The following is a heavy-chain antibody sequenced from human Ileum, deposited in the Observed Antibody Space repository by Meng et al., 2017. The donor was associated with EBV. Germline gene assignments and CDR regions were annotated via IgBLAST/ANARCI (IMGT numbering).Heavy chain of an antibody. CDR3: ARNVPGTSAYYD. CDR2: IYYSGST. V-gene: IGHV4-28*01. CDR1: GYSKSSTNW. J-gene: IGHJ4*02. Sequence: QVQLQEAGRVLVKPSDPLSLNCAVSGYSKSSTNWWGWIRQHPGKGLEWIGYIYYSGSTSYNPSLKSRVTMSVDTSKNQFSLNLNSVTAVDTAVYYCARNVPGTSAYYDWGQGTLVTVSS. D-gene: IGHD3-22*01.